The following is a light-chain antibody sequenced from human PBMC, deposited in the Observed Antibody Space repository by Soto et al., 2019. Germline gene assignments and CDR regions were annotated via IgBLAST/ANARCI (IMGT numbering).Light chain of an antibody. J-gene: IGKJ2*01. Sequence: DIQMTQSPSTLSASVGDRVIITCRASQSISSWLAWYQQKPGKAPKLSIYRASSLESGVPSRFSGSGSGTEFTLTINSLQPDDFATYFCQQYDSYSQFSFGQGTKLEIK. CDR2: RAS. CDR1: QSISSW. CDR3: QQYDSYSQFS. V-gene: IGKV1-5*03.